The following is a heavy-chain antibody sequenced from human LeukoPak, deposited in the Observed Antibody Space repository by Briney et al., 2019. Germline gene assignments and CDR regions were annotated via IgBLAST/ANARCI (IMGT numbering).Heavy chain of an antibody. V-gene: IGHV4-39*01. J-gene: IGHJ5*02. Sequence: SETLSLTCNVSGGSISSSSYYWGWIRQPPGKGLEWIGSMYYSGSSYYNPSLKSRVTISVDTSKNQFSLKLSSVTAADTAVYYCARQYSGYLRNWFDPWGQGTLVTVSS. CDR3: ARQYSGYLRNWFDP. CDR2: MYYSGSS. CDR1: GGSISSSSYY. D-gene: IGHD5-12*01.